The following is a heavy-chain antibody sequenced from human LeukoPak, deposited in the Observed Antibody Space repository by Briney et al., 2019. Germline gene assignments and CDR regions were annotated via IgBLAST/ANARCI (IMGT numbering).Heavy chain of an antibody. CDR2: ISSNGGST. CDR1: GFTFSRYA. CDR3: ARDFGLTGKVDY. D-gene: IGHD1-20*01. V-gene: IGHV3-64*01. J-gene: IGHJ4*02. Sequence: GGSLRLSCAASGFTFSRYAMHWVRQAPGKGLESVSAISSNGGSTYYANSVKGRFTISRDNSKNTLYLQMGSMRAEDLAVYYCARDFGLTGKVDYWGQGTLVTVSS.